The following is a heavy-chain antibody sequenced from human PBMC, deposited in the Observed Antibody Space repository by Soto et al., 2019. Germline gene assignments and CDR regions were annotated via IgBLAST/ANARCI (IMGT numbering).Heavy chain of an antibody. D-gene: IGHD3-3*01. J-gene: IGHJ4*02. V-gene: IGHV3-11*01. CDR2: IDTSSTKI. CDR1: GDTCIDYY. Sequence: GGSLRLSCAASGDTCIDYYMSWIRQATGKGLEWISYIDTSSTKIYYADSVKGRFTISRDNAKNSLYLEMNSLRDEDTAVYYCASHYDMWSGYLSPVDYWGQGTLVTVSS. CDR3: ASHYDMWSGYLSPVDY.